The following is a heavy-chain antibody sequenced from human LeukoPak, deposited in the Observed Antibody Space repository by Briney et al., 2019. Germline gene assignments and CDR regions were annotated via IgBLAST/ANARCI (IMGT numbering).Heavy chain of an antibody. Sequence: GASVKVSCKASGGTFSSYAISWVRQATGQGLEWMGWMNPNSGNTGYAQKFQGRVTMTRNTSISTAYMELSSLRSEDTAVYYCARDKTYYDFWSGKNPYYYGMDVWGQGTTVTVSS. D-gene: IGHD3-3*01. CDR3: ARDKTYYDFWSGKNPYYYGMDV. CDR2: MNPNSGNT. J-gene: IGHJ6*02. CDR1: GGTFSSYA. V-gene: IGHV1-8*02.